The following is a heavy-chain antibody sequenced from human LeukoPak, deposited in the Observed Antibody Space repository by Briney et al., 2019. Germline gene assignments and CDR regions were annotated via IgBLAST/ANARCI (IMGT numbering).Heavy chain of an antibody. D-gene: IGHD2-15*01. CDR3: ARDPPDCSGGSCRTDHFDY. CDR1: GYTFTGYY. J-gene: IGHJ4*02. Sequence: ASVKVSCKASGYTFTGYYMHWVRQAPGQGLEWMGWINPNSGGTNYAQKFQGRVTMTRDTSISTAYMELSRLRSDDTAVYYCARDPPDCSGGSCRTDHFDYWGQGTLVTVSS. CDR2: INPNSGGT. V-gene: IGHV1-2*02.